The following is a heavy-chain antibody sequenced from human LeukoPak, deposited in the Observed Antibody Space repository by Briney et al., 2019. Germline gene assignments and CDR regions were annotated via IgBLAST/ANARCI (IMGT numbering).Heavy chain of an antibody. J-gene: IGHJ4*02. V-gene: IGHV3-11*06. Sequence: PGGSLRLSCAASGFTFSDYYMSWIRQAPGKGLEWVSYISSSSYTNYADSVKDRFTISRDNAKNSLYLQMNSLRAEDTAVYYCAREVDTAMVPSIGDDYWGQGTLVTVSS. CDR1: GFTFSDYY. CDR3: AREVDTAMVPSIGDDY. D-gene: IGHD5-18*01. CDR2: ISSSSYT.